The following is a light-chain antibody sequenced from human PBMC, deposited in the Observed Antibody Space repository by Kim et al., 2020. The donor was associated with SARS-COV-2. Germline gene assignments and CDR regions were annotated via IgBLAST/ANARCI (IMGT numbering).Light chain of an antibody. Sequence: EIVMTQSPATLSMFPGERATLSCRASQSVSRNLAWYQQKPGQAPRLLISAASTRATGVPVRFSGSGSGTEFTLTISSLQSEDFAVYYCLQYKDWRETFGQGTKVEIK. CDR1: QSVSRN. CDR3: LQYKDWRET. CDR2: AAS. V-gene: IGKV3-15*01. J-gene: IGKJ1*01.